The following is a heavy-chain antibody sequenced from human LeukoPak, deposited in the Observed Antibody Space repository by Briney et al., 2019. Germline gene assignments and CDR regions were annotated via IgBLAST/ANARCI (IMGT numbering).Heavy chain of an antibody. V-gene: IGHV3-48*03. CDR1: GFTFSSYE. D-gene: IGHD3-10*02. Sequence: GGSLRLSCAAAGFTFSSYEMNWVRQAPGKGLEWVSYISSSGSTIYYADSVKGRFTISRDNAKNSLYLQMNSLRAEDTAVYYCAELGITMIGGVWGKGTTVTVSS. CDR3: AELGITMIGGV. J-gene: IGHJ6*04. CDR2: ISSSGSTI.